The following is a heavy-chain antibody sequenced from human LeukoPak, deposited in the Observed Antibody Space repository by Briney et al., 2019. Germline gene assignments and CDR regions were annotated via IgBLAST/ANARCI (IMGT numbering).Heavy chain of an antibody. CDR3: ARGSYYCGSGRMGY. CDR1: GYTFTSYD. CDR2: MNPNSGNT. V-gene: IGHV1-8*01. Sequence: ASVKVSCKASGYTFTSYDINWVRQATGQGLEWMGWMNPNSGNTGYAQKFQGRVTMTTNTSISTAYMELSSLRSEDTAVYFCARGSYYCGSGRMGYWGQGTLVTVSS. J-gene: IGHJ4*02. D-gene: IGHD3-10*01.